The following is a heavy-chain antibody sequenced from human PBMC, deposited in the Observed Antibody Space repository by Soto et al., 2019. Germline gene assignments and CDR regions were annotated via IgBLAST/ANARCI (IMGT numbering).Heavy chain of an antibody. D-gene: IGHD2-15*01. CDR2: ISAYNGNT. J-gene: IGHJ5*02. Sequence: ASVNVSCKASGYTFTSYGISWVRQAPGQGLELMGWISAYNGNTNYAQKLQGRVTMTTDTSTSTAYMELRSLRSDDTAVYYCARDGNCSGGSCYSAWSWFDPWGQGTLVTVYS. CDR1: GYTFTSYG. V-gene: IGHV1-18*01. CDR3: ARDGNCSGGSCYSAWSWFDP.